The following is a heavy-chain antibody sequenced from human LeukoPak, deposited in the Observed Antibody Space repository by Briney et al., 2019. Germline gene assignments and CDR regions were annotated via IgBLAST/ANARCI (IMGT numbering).Heavy chain of an antibody. Sequence: ASVKVSCKASGYTFTSYYMHWVRQAPGQGLEWMGIINPSGGSTSYAQKFQGRVTMTRDTSTSTAYMELRSLRSDDTAVYYCARAYLDIVVVPAAIPLGDYWGQGTLVTVSS. CDR1: GYTFTSYY. CDR2: INPSGGST. D-gene: IGHD2-2*02. V-gene: IGHV1-46*01. J-gene: IGHJ4*02. CDR3: ARAYLDIVVVPAAIPLGDY.